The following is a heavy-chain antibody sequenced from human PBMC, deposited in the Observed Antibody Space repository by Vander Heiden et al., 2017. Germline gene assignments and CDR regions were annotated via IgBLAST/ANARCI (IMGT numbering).Heavy chain of an antibody. V-gene: IGHV1-69*01. Sequence: QAQLLQYGSEVTKPGSSLTIPCMSSYGTLPDYAIIWVRQAPGQGVEEIGGIIPVVGTANYAQKLQGRGTMTADESTSTAYMERNRLGSEGTAVCECARDQSSHAAGTDDKWYYLDNWSPGTMVTVYS. CDR3: ARDQSSHAAGTDDKWYYLDN. CDR2: IIPVVGTA. J-gene: IGHJ4*02. D-gene: IGHD3-10*01. CDR1: YGTLPDYA.